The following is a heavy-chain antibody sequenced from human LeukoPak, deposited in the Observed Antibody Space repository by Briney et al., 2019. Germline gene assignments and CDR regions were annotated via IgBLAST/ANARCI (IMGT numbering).Heavy chain of an antibody. J-gene: IGHJ4*02. D-gene: IGHD2-21*01. CDR1: GFTFSSYG. CDR2: IWYGGSNK. CDR3: AKVGSIPFWGYFDY. Sequence: PGGSLRLSCAASGFTFSSYGMHWVRQAPGKGLEWVAVIWYGGSNKYYADSVKGRFTISRDNSKNTLYLQMNSLRAEDTAVYYCAKVGSIPFWGYFDYWGQGTLVTVSS. V-gene: IGHV3-30*02.